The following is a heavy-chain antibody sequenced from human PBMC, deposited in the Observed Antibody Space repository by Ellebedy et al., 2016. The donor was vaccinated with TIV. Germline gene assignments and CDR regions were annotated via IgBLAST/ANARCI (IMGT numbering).Heavy chain of an antibody. J-gene: IGHJ2*01. CDR3: ARAYSGTFAYWYFDL. D-gene: IGHD1-26*01. CDR2: IYHSGST. CDR1: GYSISSGYY. V-gene: IGHV4-38-2*02. Sequence: SETLSLXCTVSGYSISSGYYWGWIRPPPGKGLEWIGSIYHSGSTNYNPSLKSRVTISVDTSKNQFSLKLNSVTAADTAVYYCARAYSGTFAYWYFDLWGRGTLVTVSS.